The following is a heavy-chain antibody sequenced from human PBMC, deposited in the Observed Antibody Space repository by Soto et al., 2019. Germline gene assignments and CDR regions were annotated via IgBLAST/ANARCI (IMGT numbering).Heavy chain of an antibody. CDR2: VYYTGST. V-gene: IGHV4-30-4*01. D-gene: IGHD1-1*01. CDR3: ARDRSNSPDLLDS. Sequence: QVQLQELGPGLVKPSQTLSLTCSVSGGSIISDEYYWTWIRQPPGGGLEWIGHVYYTGSTSYSPSLKGRLTISVDTSKNQFSLRLNSVSAADTAVYYCARDRSNSPDLLDSWGRGTLVTVSS. CDR1: GGSIISDEYY. J-gene: IGHJ4*02.